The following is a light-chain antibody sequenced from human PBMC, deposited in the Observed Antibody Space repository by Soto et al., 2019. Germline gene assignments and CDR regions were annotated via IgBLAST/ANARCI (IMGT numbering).Light chain of an antibody. CDR1: QGISSW. J-gene: IGKJ3*01. CDR3: QQANSFPFT. V-gene: IGKV1D-12*01. CDR2: AAS. Sequence: DIPMTQSPSSVSASVGDRVTITCRSSQGISSWLALYQQKPGKAPNLLIYAASSLQSGVTSRFSGSGSGTDFTLTISSLQPEDFATYFCQQANSFPFTFGPGTKVDIK.